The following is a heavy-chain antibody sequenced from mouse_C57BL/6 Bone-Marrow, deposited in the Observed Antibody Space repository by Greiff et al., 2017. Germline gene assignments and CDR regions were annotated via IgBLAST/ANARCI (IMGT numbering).Heavy chain of an antibody. CDR2: INPSSGYT. J-gene: IGHJ1*03. V-gene: IGHV1-4*01. D-gene: IGHD1-3*01. CDR1: GYTFTSYT. Sequence: VQLQQSGAELARPGASVKMSCKASGYTFTSYTMHWVKQRPGQGLEWIGYINPSSGYTKYNQKFKDKATLTADKSSSTAYMQLSSLTSEDSAVYYCAINGSSVPHWYVDVWGTGTTVTVSS. CDR3: AINGSSVPHWYVDV.